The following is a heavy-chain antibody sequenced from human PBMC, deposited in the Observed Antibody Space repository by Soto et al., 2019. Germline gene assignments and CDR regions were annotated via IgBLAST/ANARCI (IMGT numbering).Heavy chain of an antibody. J-gene: IGHJ4*02. CDR3: AKNGIAVAGLDY. CDR2: ISYDGSNK. D-gene: IGHD6-19*01. CDR1: GFTFSSYG. V-gene: IGHV3-30*18. Sequence: GSLRLSCAASGFTFSSYGMHWVRQAPGKGLEWVAVISYDGSNKYYADSVKGRFTISRDNSKNTLYLQMNSLRAEDTAVYYCAKNGIAVAGLDYWGQGTLVTVSS.